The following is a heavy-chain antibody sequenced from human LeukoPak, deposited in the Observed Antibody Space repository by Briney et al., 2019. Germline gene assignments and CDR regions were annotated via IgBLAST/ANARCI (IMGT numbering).Heavy chain of an antibody. CDR1: GGSIRSGDYY. D-gene: IGHD3-16*01. J-gene: IGHJ5*02. CDR2: IYRSGGT. Sequence: TLSLTCTVSGGSIRSGDYYWSWIRQPPGKGLEWIGYIYRSGGTYYNPSLKSRVAISIDTSKNQFSLRLSSVTAADTAVYYCARASVVCWFDPWGQGTLVTVSS. V-gene: IGHV4-30-4*08. CDR3: ARASVVCWFDP.